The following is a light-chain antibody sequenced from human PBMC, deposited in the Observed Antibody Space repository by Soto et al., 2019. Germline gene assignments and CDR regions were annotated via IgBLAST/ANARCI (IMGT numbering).Light chain of an antibody. Sequence: EIVLTQSPGTLSLSPGERATLSCRVSQSVSSNYLAWYQQKPGQAPRPLIYGASSRATGIPDRFSGSGAGTDFTLTISRLEPEDFAVYYCPQYGSSPWTFGQGTKVEIK. V-gene: IGKV3-20*01. CDR2: GAS. CDR3: PQYGSSPWT. CDR1: QSVSSNY. J-gene: IGKJ1*01.